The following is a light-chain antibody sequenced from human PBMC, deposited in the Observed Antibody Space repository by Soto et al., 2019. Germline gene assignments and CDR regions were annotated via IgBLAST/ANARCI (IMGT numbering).Light chain of an antibody. CDR1: ISNIGTYNL. J-gene: IGLJ3*02. V-gene: IGLV2-23*01. CDR3: CSYAGDNSWV. CDR2: EAT. Sequence: QSALTQPASVSGSPGQSITISCTGSISNIGTYNLVSWYQQLPGKAPQFLVYEATKRPSGVSDRFSGSKSGNSASLTISRLQAEDEAEYYCCSYAGDNSWVFGGGTKLTVL.